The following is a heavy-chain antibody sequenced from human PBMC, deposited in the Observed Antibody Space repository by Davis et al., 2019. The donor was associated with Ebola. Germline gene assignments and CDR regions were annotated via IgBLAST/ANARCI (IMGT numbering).Heavy chain of an antibody. J-gene: IGHJ6*03. CDR3: ARGRDDYYYMDV. V-gene: IGHV4-59*02. CDR1: GGSVTSYY. CDR2: IYHSGTT. Sequence: SETLSLTCTVSGGSVTSYYWSWIRQAPGMGLEWIGYIYHSGTTNYNPSLKSRVTISVDTSKNQFSLKLSSVTAADTAVYYCARGRDDYYYMDVWGKGTTVTVSS.